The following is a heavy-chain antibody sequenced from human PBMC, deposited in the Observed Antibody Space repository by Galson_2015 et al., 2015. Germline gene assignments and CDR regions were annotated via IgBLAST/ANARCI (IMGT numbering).Heavy chain of an antibody. D-gene: IGHD6-13*01. CDR2: ISSSSSYI. J-gene: IGHJ4*02. V-gene: IGHV3-21*01. CDR3: ARSKGIAAANDY. CDR1: GFTFSSYS. Sequence: SLRLSCAASGFTFSSYSMNWVRQAPGKGLEWVSPISSSSSYIYYADSVKGRFTISRDNAKNSLYLQMNSLRAEDAAVYYCARSKGIAAANDYWGQGTLVTVSS.